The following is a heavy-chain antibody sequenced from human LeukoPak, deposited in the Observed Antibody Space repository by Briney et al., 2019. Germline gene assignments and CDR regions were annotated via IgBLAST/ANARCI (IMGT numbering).Heavy chain of an antibody. Sequence: PGGSLRLSCAASGFTFSSYSMNWVRRAPGKGLEWVSYISISSSLAYYADSVKGRFTISRDNGKNSLYLQMNNLRAEDTAVYYCAKGSGEQQLGDYYYYMDVWGKGTTVTISS. D-gene: IGHD6-13*01. CDR3: AKGSGEQQLGDYYYYMDV. CDR2: ISISSSLA. V-gene: IGHV3-48*01. J-gene: IGHJ6*03. CDR1: GFTFSSYS.